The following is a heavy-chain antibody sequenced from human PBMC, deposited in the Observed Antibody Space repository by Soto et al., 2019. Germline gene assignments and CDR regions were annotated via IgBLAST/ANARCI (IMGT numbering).Heavy chain of an antibody. CDR1: GFSLSTSGVG. V-gene: IGHV2-5*02. D-gene: IGHD3-10*01. J-gene: IGHJ5*02. CDR3: AHSAGSGGWNWFDP. CDR2: IYWDDDK. Sequence: QITLKESGPPLVKPTQTLTLTCTFSGFSLSTSGVGVGWIRQPPGKALEWLALIYWDDDKRYSPSLKSRLTLPNDTSTNQVVLTMTNMYPGDTATYYCAHSAGSGGWNWFDPWGQGTLVTVSS.